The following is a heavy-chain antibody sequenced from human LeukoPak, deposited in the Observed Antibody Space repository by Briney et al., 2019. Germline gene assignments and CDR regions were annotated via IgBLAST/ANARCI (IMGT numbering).Heavy chain of an antibody. CDR3: AKDPYRASSGLVDY. V-gene: IGHV3-33*06. CDR1: GFTFSSYG. J-gene: IGHJ4*02. CDR2: IWYDGSNK. D-gene: IGHD5-12*01. Sequence: GGSLRLSCAASGFTFSSYGMHWVRQAPGKGLEWVAVIWYDGSNKYYADSVKGRFTISRDNSKNTLYLQMNSLRAEDTAVYYCAKDPYRASSGLVDYWGQGTLVTVYS.